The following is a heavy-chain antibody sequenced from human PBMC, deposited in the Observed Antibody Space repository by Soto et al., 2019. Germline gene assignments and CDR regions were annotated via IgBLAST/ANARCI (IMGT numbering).Heavy chain of an antibody. J-gene: IGHJ4*02. V-gene: IGHV1-2*04. CDR3: ARANNWNAAQDLDY. CDR1: GYTFTGYY. D-gene: IGHD1-1*01. CDR2: INPNSGGT. Sequence: QVQLVQSGAEVKKPGASVKVSCKASGYTFTGYYMHWVRQAPGQGLEWRGWINPNSGGTNYAQKFEGWVTMTRDTSISTAYMELSRLRSGDTAVYYCARANNWNAAQDLDYWGQGTLVTVSS.